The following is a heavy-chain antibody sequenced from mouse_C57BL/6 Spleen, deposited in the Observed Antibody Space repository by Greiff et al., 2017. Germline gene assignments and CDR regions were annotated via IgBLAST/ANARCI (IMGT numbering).Heavy chain of an antibody. Sequence: VQLQQSGPELVKPGASVKMSCKASGYTFTDYNMHWVKQSPGKSLEWIGYINPNNGGTSYNQKFKGKATLAVNKSSGTAYMELRSLTSEDSAVYYCARLGNRGCWYLDVWGTGTTVTVSS. D-gene: IGHD2-1*01. CDR1: GYTFTDYN. V-gene: IGHV1-22*01. CDR2: INPNNGGT. CDR3: ARLGNRGCWYLDV. J-gene: IGHJ1*03.